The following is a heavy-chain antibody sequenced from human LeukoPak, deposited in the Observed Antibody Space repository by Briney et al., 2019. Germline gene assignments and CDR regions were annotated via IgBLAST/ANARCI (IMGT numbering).Heavy chain of an antibody. CDR1: GFTFSTYA. J-gene: IGHJ4*02. D-gene: IGHD6-13*01. V-gene: IGHV3-30-3*01. CDR3: ARDVGSNWYERFDD. Sequence: GGSLGLSCAASGFTFSTYAIHWVRQAPGKGLEWVAVISYDGSTKYYADSVKGRFTISRDNSKNTLYLQMNSLRAEDTSVYYCARDVGSNWYERFDDWGQGTLVTVSS. CDR2: ISYDGSTK.